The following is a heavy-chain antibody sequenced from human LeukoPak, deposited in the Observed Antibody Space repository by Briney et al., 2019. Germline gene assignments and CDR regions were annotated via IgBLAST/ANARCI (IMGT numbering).Heavy chain of an antibody. CDR2: IYPGDSDT. CDR1: GYSFTSYW. Sequence: GESLKISCKGSGYSFTSYWIGWVRQMPGKGLEWMGIIYPGDSDTRYSPSFQGQVTISADKSISTAYLQWSSLKASDTAMYYCARHPITMIEPYYFDYWGQGTLVTVSS. CDR3: ARHPITMIEPYYFDY. J-gene: IGHJ4*02. V-gene: IGHV5-51*01. D-gene: IGHD3-22*01.